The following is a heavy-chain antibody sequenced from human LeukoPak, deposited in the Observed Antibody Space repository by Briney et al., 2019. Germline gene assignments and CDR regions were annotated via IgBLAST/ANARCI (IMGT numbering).Heavy chain of an antibody. J-gene: IGHJ4*02. CDR1: GYTFTSYD. V-gene: IGHV1-8*01. D-gene: IGHD7-27*01. Sequence: GASVTVSCKASGYTFTSYDINWVRQATGQGLEWMGWMSPNSGNTGYAQKFQGRVTMTRNTFINTAYMELSSLRSEDTAVYYCARGPPNWGFDYWGPGTLVTVSS. CDR2: MSPNSGNT. CDR3: ARGPPNWGFDY.